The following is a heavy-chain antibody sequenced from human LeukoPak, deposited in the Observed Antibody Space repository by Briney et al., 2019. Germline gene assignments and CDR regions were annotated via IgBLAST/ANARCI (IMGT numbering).Heavy chain of an antibody. CDR1: GGTFSSYA. CDR3: ARADYYDSSGQSYYYYGMDV. D-gene: IGHD3-22*01. CDR2: IIPIFGTA. Sequence: SVKVSCKASGGTFSSYAISWVRQAPGQGLEWMGGIIPIFGTANYAQKFQGRVTITADESTSTAYMELSSLRSEDTAVYYCARADYYDSSGQSYYYYGMDVWGQGTTVTVSS. J-gene: IGHJ6*02. V-gene: IGHV1-69*13.